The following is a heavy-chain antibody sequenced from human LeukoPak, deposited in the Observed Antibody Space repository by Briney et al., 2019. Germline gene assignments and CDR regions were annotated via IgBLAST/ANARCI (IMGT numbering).Heavy chain of an antibody. V-gene: IGHV4-59*08. CDR3: ARHRDGGPHFDY. J-gene: IGHJ4*02. Sequence: PSETLFPTCTVSGGSISSYYWSWIRQPPGKGLEWIGYIYYSGSTNYNPSLKSRVTISVDTSKNQFSLKLSSVTAADTAVYYCARHRDGGPHFDYWGQGTLVTVSS. CDR2: IYYSGST. CDR1: GGSISSYY. D-gene: IGHD4-23*01.